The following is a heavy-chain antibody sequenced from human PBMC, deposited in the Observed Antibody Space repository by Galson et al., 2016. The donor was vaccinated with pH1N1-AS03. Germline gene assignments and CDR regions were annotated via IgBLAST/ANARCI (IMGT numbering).Heavy chain of an antibody. CDR1: GYTFTNYG. V-gene: IGHV1-18*01. Sequence: SVKVSCKASGYTFTNYGISWVRQAPGQGLEWMGWISAYNGNTNYAQKLQGRVTLTTDTSTSTAYMELRSLRSADTAVYYGARGWPDYGGDSFLGWDHWGQGSLVTVSS. J-gene: IGHJ4*02. CDR2: ISAYNGNT. CDR3: ARGWPDYGGDSFLGWDH. D-gene: IGHD4-23*01.